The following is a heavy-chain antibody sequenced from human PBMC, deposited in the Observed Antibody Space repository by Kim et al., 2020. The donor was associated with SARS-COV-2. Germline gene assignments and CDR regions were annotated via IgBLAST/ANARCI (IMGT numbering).Heavy chain of an antibody. CDR2: ISAYNGNT. J-gene: IGHJ4*02. V-gene: IGHV1-18*01. CDR1: GYTFTSYG. Sequence: ASVKVSCKASGYTFTSYGISWVRQAPGQGLEWMGWISAYNGNTNYAQKLQGRVTMTTDTSTSTAYMELRSLRSDDTAVYYCARVNLYCSSTSCYEADYWGQGTLVTVSS. CDR3: ARVNLYCSSTSCYEADY. D-gene: IGHD2-2*01.